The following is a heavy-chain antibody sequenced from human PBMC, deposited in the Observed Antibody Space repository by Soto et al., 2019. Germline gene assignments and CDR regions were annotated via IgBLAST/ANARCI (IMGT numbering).Heavy chain of an antibody. CDR3: AKDPYYYDTSEMDV. CDR2: IGGSGGST. V-gene: IGHV3-23*01. Sequence: LTLTCTFSGFTLSTYAMSWVRQAPGKGLEWVSVIGGSGGSTYYADSVKGRFTISRDNSKNTLFLQMNSLRAEDTAVYYCAKDPYYYDTSEMDVWGQGTTVTVSS. D-gene: IGHD3-22*01. CDR1: GFTLSTYA. J-gene: IGHJ6*02.